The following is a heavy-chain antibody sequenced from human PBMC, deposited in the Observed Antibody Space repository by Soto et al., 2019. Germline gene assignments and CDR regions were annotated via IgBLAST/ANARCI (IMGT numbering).Heavy chain of an antibody. CDR2: INNGGYNI. J-gene: IGHJ4*02. D-gene: IGHD2-2*01. Sequence: PGGSLRLSCAASGFTFNNYAMSWVRQAPGKGLEWVSSINNGGYNIYYADSVKGRFTISRDNSKSTLYLQMNSLRAEDTAVYYCAKTFLARYCSSSICYDPADYFDYWGQGTLVTVSS. V-gene: IGHV3-23*01. CDR1: GFTFNNYA. CDR3: AKTFLARYCSSSICYDPADYFDY.